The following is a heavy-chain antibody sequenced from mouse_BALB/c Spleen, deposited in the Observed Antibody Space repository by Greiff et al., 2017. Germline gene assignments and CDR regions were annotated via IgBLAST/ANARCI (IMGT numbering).Heavy chain of an antibody. Sequence: VQLQQSGTVLARPGASVKMSCKASGYTFTSYWMHWVKQRPGQGLEWIGAIYPGNSDTSYNQKFKGKAKLTAVTSTSTAYMELSSLTNEDSAVYYCTRSPYYYGSSDYWGQGTTLTVSS. J-gene: IGHJ2*01. CDR3: TRSPYYYGSSDY. V-gene: IGHV1-5*01. CDR2: IYPGNSDT. D-gene: IGHD1-1*01. CDR1: GYTFTSYW.